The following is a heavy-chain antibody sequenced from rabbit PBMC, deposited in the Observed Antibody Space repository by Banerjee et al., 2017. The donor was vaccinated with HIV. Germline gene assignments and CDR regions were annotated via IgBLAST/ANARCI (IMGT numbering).Heavy chain of an antibody. Sequence: QSLEESGGDLVKPGASLTLTCTASGFSFSSAYDMCWVRQAPGKGLEWIACIDVGKSGNTYYASWAKGRFTISKSSSTTVTLQMTSLTAADTATYFCARDLAGVIGWNFNLWGQGTLV. CDR3: ARDLAGVIGWNFNL. CDR2: IDVGKSGNT. J-gene: IGHJ4*01. V-gene: IGHV1S40*01. CDR1: GFSFSSAYD. D-gene: IGHD4-1*01.